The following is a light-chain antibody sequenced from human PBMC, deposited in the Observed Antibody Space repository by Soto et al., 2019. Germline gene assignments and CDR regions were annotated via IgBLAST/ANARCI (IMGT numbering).Light chain of an antibody. CDR3: QQYTNTNNPWM. V-gene: IGKV1-5*01. J-gene: IGKJ1*01. Sequence: DIPVTQSPTALSASVGDRVTITCRASQTISTWMAWYQQKPGKAPKLLVYDASTLQSGVASRFSGSGSGTEFTLIISGLQPDDSATYYCQQYTNTNNPWMFGQGTKVDI. CDR2: DAS. CDR1: QTISTW.